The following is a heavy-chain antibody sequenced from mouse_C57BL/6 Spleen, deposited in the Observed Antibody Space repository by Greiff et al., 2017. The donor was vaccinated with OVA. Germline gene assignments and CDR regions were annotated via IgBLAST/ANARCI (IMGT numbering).Heavy chain of an antibody. D-gene: IGHD1-1*01. V-gene: IGHV1-54*01. CDR1: GYAFTNYL. J-gene: IGHJ3*01. CDR2: INPGSGGT. CDR3: ARNLITTAGFAY. Sequence: QVQLQQSGAELVRPGPSVKVSCKASGYAFTNYLIEWVKQRPGQGLEWIGVINPGSGGTNYNEKFKGKATLTADKSSSTAYMQLSSLTSEDSAVYFCARNLITTAGFAYWGQGTLVTVSA.